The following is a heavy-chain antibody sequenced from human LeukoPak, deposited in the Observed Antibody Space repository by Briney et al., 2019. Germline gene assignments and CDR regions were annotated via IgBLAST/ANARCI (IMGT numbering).Heavy chain of an antibody. CDR2: IYYSGST. J-gene: IGHJ4*02. CDR3: ARLSGGELLSDY. V-gene: IGHV4-59*01. D-gene: IGHD1-26*01. Sequence: SETLSLTCTVSGGSISSYYWSWIRQPPGKGLEWIGYIYYSGSTNYNPSLKNRVTISVDTSKNQFSLKLSSVTAADTAVYYCARLSGGELLSDYWGQGTLVTVSS. CDR1: GGSISSYY.